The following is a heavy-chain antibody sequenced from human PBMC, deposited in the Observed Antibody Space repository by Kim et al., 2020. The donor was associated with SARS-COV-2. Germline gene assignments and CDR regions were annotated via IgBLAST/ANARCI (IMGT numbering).Heavy chain of an antibody. J-gene: IGHJ4*02. Sequence: SIKGRVTLSVDTSKTQFSLKLSSVTAADTAVYYCARHSEDSSGWDPFDYWSQGTLVTVSS. CDR3: ARHSEDSSGWDPFDY. D-gene: IGHD6-19*01. V-gene: IGHV4-39*01.